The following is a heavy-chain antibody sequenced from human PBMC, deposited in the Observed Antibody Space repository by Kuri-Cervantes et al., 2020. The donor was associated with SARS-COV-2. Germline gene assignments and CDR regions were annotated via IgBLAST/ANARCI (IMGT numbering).Heavy chain of an antibody. D-gene: IGHD3-3*01. Sequence: SVKVSCKASGYTFTSYDINWVRQAPGQGLEWMGGIIPIFGTANYAQKFQGRVTITADKSTSTAYMELSSLRSEDTAVYYCASSRSITIFGVVINYYYGMDAWGQGTTVTVSS. CDR3: ASSRSITIFGVVINYYYGMDA. V-gene: IGHV1-69*06. CDR2: IIPIFGTA. J-gene: IGHJ6*02. CDR1: GYTFTSYD.